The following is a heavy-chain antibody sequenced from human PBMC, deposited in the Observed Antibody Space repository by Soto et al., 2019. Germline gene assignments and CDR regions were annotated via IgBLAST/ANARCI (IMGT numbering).Heavy chain of an antibody. J-gene: IGHJ3*02. V-gene: IGHV3-33*01. CDR1: GFTFSNYG. CDR3: ARGGFYDSSAYYYVNFAFHI. Sequence: GGSLRLSCAASGFTFSNYGMHWVRQAPGKGLEWVAIIWYDGSNKYFADSVKGRFTISRDNSKNTLFLQMNSLRAEDTALYYCARGGFYDSSAYYYVNFAFHIWGQGTMVTVSS. D-gene: IGHD3-22*01. CDR2: IWYDGSNK.